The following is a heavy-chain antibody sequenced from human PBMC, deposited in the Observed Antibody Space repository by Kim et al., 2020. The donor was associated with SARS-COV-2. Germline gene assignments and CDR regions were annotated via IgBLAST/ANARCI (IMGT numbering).Heavy chain of an antibody. D-gene: IGHD6-13*01. V-gene: IGHV1-3*01. J-gene: IGHJ1*01. CDR3: AMIAAAGTTGYFQH. Sequence: QKIQGRVHITRDTSASTAYMELSSLRSEDTAVYYCAMIAAAGTTGYFQHWGQGTLVTVSS.